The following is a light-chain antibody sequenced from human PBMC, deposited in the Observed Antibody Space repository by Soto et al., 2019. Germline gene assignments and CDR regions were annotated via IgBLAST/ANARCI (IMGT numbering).Light chain of an antibody. J-gene: IGLJ1*01. V-gene: IGLV2-8*01. CDR2: EVN. Sequence: QSVLTQPPSASGSPGQSVTISCTGTSSDVGGYNYVSRYQQHPGKAPKLMIYEVNKRPSGVPDRFSGSKSGNTASPTVSGLQAEDEAEYYCSSYAGSTNPNFVFGTGTKVTVL. CDR1: SSDVGGYNY. CDR3: SSYAGSTNPNFV.